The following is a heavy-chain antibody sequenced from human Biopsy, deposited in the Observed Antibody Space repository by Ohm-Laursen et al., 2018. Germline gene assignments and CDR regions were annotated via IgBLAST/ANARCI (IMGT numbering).Heavy chain of an antibody. J-gene: IGHJ2*01. D-gene: IGHD3-22*01. CDR2: IYYSGST. V-gene: IGHV4-59*01. Sequence: TLSLTCAVSGGSIYNFFWSWIRQPPGKGLEWIGYIYYSGSTDYNPSLQSRVTISVDTSKNHFSLRLRSVTPADMAIYYCARDRGYYSDRTVPGYFDLWGRGTLVTVSS. CDR1: GGSIYNFF. CDR3: ARDRGYYSDRTVPGYFDL.